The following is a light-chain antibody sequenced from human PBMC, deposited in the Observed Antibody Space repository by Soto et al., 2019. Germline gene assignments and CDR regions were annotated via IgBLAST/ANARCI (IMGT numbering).Light chain of an antibody. CDR3: QQRSSWIT. V-gene: IGKV3-11*01. J-gene: IGKJ5*01. Sequence: EIVFTQSPATLSLSPGERATLSCRASQSVSDYLAWYQQKPGQAPRLLIYDASNRATGIPARFSGSGSATDFTLTISSLEPEDFAVYYCQQRSSWITFGQGTRLEIK. CDR1: QSVSDY. CDR2: DAS.